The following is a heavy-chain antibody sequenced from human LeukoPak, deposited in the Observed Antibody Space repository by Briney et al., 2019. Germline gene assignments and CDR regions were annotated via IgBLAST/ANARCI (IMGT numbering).Heavy chain of an antibody. CDR3: ASSVYDFWSGPNAFDI. V-gene: IGHV3-21*01. J-gene: IGHJ3*02. CDR1: GFTFSSYS. CDR2: ISSSSSYI. D-gene: IGHD3-3*01. Sequence: GGSLRLSCAASGFTFSSYSMNWVRQAPGKGLEWVSSISSSSSYIYYADSVKGRFTISRDNAKNSLYLQMNSLRAEDTAVYYCASSVYDFWSGPNAFDIWGQGTMVTVSS.